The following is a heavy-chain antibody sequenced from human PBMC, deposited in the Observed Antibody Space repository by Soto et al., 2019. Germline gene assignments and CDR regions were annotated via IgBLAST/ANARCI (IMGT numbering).Heavy chain of an antibody. J-gene: IGHJ4*02. Sequence: EVQLLESGGGLVQPGGSLRLSCAASGFTFSSYAMNRVRQAPGKGLEWVSAISGSGGSTYYADSVKGRFTISRDNSKNTLYLQMNSLRAEDTAVYYCAKGATSSWYGGHFDCWGQGTLVTVSS. CDR2: ISGSGGST. V-gene: IGHV3-23*01. CDR3: AKGATSSWYGGHFDC. CDR1: GFTFSSYA. D-gene: IGHD6-13*01.